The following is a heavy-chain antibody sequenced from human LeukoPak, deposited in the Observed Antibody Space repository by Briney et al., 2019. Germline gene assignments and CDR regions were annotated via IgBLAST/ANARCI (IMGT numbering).Heavy chain of an antibody. CDR1: GYSFTSYW. Sequence: GESLKISCKGSGYSFTSYWIGWVRQMPGKGLEWMGIIYPGDSDTRYSPSFQGQVTISADKSISTAYLQWSSLKASDTAMYYCATLGRYCSSTSCYGSDFDYWGQGTLVTVSS. D-gene: IGHD2-2*01. J-gene: IGHJ4*02. CDR3: ATLGRYCSSTSCYGSDFDY. V-gene: IGHV5-51*01. CDR2: IYPGDSDT.